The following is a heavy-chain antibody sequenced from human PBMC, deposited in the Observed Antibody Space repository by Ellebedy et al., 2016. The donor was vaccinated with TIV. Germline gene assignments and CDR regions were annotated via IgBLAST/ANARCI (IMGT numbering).Heavy chain of an antibody. CDR3: TLYYKVVVTAIPYY. D-gene: IGHD2-21*02. V-gene: IGHV3-15*01. CDR2: IKRKTEGGTT. CDR1: GFIFNNAW. J-gene: IGHJ4*02. Sequence: GESLKISCGGSGFIFNNAWMSWVRQAPGKGLEWVGRIKRKTEGGTTDYAAPVKGRFAISGDDSINTLYLQMNSLKTEDTAVYYCTLYYKVVVTAIPYYWGQGTLVTVSS.